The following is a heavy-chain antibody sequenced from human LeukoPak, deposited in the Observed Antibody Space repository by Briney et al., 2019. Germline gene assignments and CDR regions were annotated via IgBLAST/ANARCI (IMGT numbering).Heavy chain of an antibody. D-gene: IGHD7-27*01. J-gene: IGHJ6*02. Sequence: TGGSLRLSCAASGFTVSSNYMSWVRQAPGKGLEWVSVIYSGGSTYYADSVKGRFTISRDNSKNTLYLQMNSLRAEDTAVYYCARDLGYYGMDVWGQGTTVTVSS. CDR2: IYSGGST. CDR3: ARDLGYYGMDV. V-gene: IGHV3-53*01. CDR1: GFTVSSNY.